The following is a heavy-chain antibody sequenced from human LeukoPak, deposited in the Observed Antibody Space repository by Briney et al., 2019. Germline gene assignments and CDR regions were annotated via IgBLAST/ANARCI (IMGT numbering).Heavy chain of an antibody. Sequence: GGSLRLSCTASGFTFSDYWMTWVRRAPGKGXXXXANIKQDGSAKYYVDSVKGRFTISRDNAKNSLYLQMDSLRVEDTATYYCARWRGSTSERSDYWGQGTLVTVSS. CDR2: IKQDGSAK. CDR3: ARWRGSTSERSDY. CDR1: GFTFSDYW. D-gene: IGHD2-2*01. V-gene: IGHV3-7*01. J-gene: IGHJ4*02.